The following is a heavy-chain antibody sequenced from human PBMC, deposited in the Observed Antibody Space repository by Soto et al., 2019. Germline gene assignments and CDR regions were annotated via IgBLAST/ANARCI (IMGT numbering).Heavy chain of an antibody. CDR1: GGSISSSDYW. CDR2: IYYTGST. Sequence: ASETLSLTCTVSGGSISSSDYWWGWIRQPPGKGLEWIGSIYYTGSTYYNPSLKSRVIISVDTSKNQFSLRLSSVTAADTAVYYCARQIGRGGWSLDHWGQGTLVTVSS. CDR3: ARQIGRGGWSLDH. D-gene: IGHD6-19*01. J-gene: IGHJ4*02. V-gene: IGHV4-39*01.